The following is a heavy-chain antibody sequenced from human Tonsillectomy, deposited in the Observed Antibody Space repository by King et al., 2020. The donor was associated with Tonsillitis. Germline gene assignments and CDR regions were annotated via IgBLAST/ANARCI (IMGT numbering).Heavy chain of an antibody. Sequence: QLQESGPGLVKPSQTLSLNCTVSGGSISGGEYYWSWIRQHPGKGLGWIGYIYYCGDTFYNPSLKSRLTISVDTSKSQFSLKLTSVTAADTAVDYCARYEGGVFDPWGQGTLVTVSS. J-gene: IGHJ5*02. V-gene: IGHV4-31*03. CDR1: GGSISGGEYY. CDR3: ARYEGGVFDP. CDR2: IYYCGDT. D-gene: IGHD2-15*01.